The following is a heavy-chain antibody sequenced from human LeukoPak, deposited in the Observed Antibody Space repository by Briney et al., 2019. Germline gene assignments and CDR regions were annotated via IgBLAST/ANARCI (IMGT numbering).Heavy chain of an antibody. CDR2: IWYDGSNK. CDR3: ARGKRQQLVLYYYYYYGMDV. D-gene: IGHD6-13*01. V-gene: IGHV3-33*01. Sequence: GGSLRLSCAASGFTFSSYGMHWVRQAPGKGPEWVAVIWYDGSNKYYADSVKGRFTISRDNSKNTLYLQMNSLRAEDTAVYYCARGKRQQLVLYYYYYYGMDVWGQGTTVTVSS. CDR1: GFTFSSYG. J-gene: IGHJ6*02.